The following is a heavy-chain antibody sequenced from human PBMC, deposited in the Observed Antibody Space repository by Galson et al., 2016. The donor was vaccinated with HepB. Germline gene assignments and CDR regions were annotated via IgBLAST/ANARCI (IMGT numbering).Heavy chain of an antibody. Sequence: SVKVSCKASGYTFTSYVIHWVRQAPGQSLEWMGWVNGGSGTTKYSQKFQGRVTLTRDTPASTAYLELSSLKSEDTAVYYCTTSVAVGYWGQGTLVTVSS. V-gene: IGHV1-3*01. CDR1: GYTFTSYV. J-gene: IGHJ4*02. CDR2: VNGGSGTT. D-gene: IGHD6-19*01. CDR3: TTSVAVGY.